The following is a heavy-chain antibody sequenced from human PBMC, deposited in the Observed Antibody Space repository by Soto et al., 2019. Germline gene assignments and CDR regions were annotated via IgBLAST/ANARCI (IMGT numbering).Heavy chain of an antibody. V-gene: IGHV3-53*01. CDR3: ATQPGGGGY. CDR2: IYSGGYT. CDR1: GFTVSNNY. D-gene: IGHD2-2*01. J-gene: IGHJ4*02. Sequence: EVQLVESGGGLIQPGGSLRLSCAVSGFTVSNNYMSWVRQAPGKGLEGVSVIYSGGYTAYGDSVKGRFTISRDNSKNTPYLQMKTRRPEAPAVYFCATQPGGGGYWGQGTLVTVSS.